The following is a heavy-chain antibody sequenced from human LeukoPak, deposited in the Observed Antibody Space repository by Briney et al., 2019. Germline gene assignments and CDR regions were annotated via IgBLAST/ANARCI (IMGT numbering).Heavy chain of an antibody. V-gene: IGHV3-23*01. CDR1: GFTFSSYA. CDR3: AKDSGQWLLDY. CDR2: ISGSGGNT. D-gene: IGHD6-19*01. J-gene: IGHJ4*02. Sequence: PGGSLRLSCAASGFTFSSYAMSWVRQAPGKGLEWVSAISGSGGNTYYADSVKGRFAIYRDNSKNTLYLQMNSLRAEDTAVYYCAKDSGQWLLDYWGQGTLVTVSS.